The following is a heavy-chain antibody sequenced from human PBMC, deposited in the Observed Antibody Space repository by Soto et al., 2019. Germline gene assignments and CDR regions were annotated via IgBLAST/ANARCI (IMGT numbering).Heavy chain of an antibody. Sequence: QVQLQESGPGLVKPSQTLSLTCTVSGGSISSGGYYSRCLRQHPGKGLEWIGYMYYSGSTYYNPSLKSRTPISGATSKKKFSRRLSSVPAADTAVYYCARGVTMVRGVGLFYFDYWGQGTLVTVSS. D-gene: IGHD3-10*01. J-gene: IGHJ4*02. CDR1: GGSISSGGYY. V-gene: IGHV4-31*03. CDR2: MYYSGST. CDR3: ARGVTMVRGVGLFYFDY.